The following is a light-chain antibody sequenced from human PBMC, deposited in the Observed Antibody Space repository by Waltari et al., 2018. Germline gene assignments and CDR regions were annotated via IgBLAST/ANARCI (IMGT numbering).Light chain of an antibody. CDR3: QNRSNWPRT. Sequence: SCRASQSVSSYLVWYKQVPGQATRPPILTPANTATGIPARFSASRSATDFTLTICSLEPEDFAVYYCQNRSNWPRTFGQGTKVEIK. J-gene: IGKJ1*01. V-gene: IGKV3-11*01. CDR1: QSVSSY. CDR2: TPA.